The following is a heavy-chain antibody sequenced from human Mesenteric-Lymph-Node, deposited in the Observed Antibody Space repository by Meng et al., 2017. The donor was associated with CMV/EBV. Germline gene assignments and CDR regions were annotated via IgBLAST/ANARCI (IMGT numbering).Heavy chain of an antibody. D-gene: IGHD2-2*01. CDR2: INPNSAVT. V-gene: IGHV1-2*02. J-gene: IGHJ4*02. Sequence: ASVKVSCKASGYTFTGYYVHWVRQAPGQGLEWMGWINPNSAVTNYAQKFQGRVTMTRDTSISTAYMELSSLRSDDTAVYYCARRPVPAATSYYFDYLGQGTLVTVSS. CDR1: GYTFTGYY. CDR3: ARRPVPAATSYYFDY.